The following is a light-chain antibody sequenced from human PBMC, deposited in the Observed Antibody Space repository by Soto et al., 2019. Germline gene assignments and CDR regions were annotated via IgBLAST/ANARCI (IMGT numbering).Light chain of an antibody. J-gene: IGKJ2*01. CDR2: GAS. V-gene: IGKV3-20*01. CDR3: QQYVNSPYT. Sequence: EIVLTQSPGTLSLSPGERATLSCRASQNVRSGYLAWYQQKPGQAPRLLIYGASSRATGIPDRFSGSGSGTDFTLTISRLEPEDFAVYYCQQYVNSPYTFGQGTKVGIK. CDR1: QNVRSGY.